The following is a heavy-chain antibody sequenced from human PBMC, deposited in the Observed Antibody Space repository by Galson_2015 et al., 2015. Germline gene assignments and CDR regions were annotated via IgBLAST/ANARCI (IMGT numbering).Heavy chain of an antibody. V-gene: IGHV3-15*01. CDR3: TTAIGRNPALAAG. J-gene: IGHJ4*02. CDR1: GFTFNNAW. Sequence: SLRLSCAASGFTFNNAWMSWVRQAPGKGLEWVGRIKSKADGGTTDYAAPVKGRFTISRDDSKNTVYLQMNSLKTDDTAVYYCTTAIGRNPALAAGWGQGTLLSVSS. D-gene: IGHD6-13*01. CDR2: IKSKADGGTT.